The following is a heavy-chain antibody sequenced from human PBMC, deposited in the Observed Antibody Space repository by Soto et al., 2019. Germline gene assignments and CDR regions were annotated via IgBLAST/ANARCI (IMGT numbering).Heavy chain of an antibody. D-gene: IGHD2-2*01. CDR1: GGSIRSGGYY. CDR2: IYYSGNT. CDR3: AREVGYCSSPTCPGGMDV. J-gene: IGHJ6*01. Sequence: QVQLQESGPGLVKPSQTLSLTCTVSGGSIRSGGYYWSWIRQHPGKGLEWIGYIYYSGNTDYNPSLKSRAIISIDTPKNPSSLNMSSVTAADTAVYYCAREVGYCSSPTCPGGMDVWGQGTTVTVSS. V-gene: IGHV4-31*03.